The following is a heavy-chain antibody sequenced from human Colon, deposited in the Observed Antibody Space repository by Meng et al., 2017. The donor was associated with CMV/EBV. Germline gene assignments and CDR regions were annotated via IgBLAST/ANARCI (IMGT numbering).Heavy chain of an antibody. CDR2: VYRDGNT. CDR3: ARAGPPGSGNYFGFYAMDV. D-gene: IGHD3-10*01. J-gene: IGHJ6*02. CDR1: GFTVSSIY. Sequence: RGSLRRSCAASGFTVSSIYMSGVRQAPGKGLEWVSVVYRDGNTHYADSVKGRFIISRDNSKNTLYLQMNSLRPEDAALYYCARAGPPGSGNYFGFYAMDVWGQGTTVTVSS. V-gene: IGHV3-66*02.